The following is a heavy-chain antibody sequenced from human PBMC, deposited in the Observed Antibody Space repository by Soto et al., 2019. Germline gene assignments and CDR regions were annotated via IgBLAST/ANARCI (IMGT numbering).Heavy chain of an antibody. CDR2: ISYDGSNK. CDR3: ARDAQGVVNNYFDY. J-gene: IGHJ4*02. CDR1: GFTFSSYA. Sequence: QVQLVESGGGVVQPGRSLRLSCAASGFTFSSYAMHWVRQAPGKGLEWVAVISYDGSNKYYADSVKGRFTISRDNSKNTLDLQMNSLRAKDTAVYYCARDAQGVVNNYFDYWGQGTLVTVSS. V-gene: IGHV3-30-3*01. D-gene: IGHD3-3*01.